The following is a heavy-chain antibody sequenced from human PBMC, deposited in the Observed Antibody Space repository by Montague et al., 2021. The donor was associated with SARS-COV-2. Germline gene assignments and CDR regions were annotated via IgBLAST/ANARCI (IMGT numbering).Heavy chain of an antibody. CDR1: GGSIRSGSYN. J-gene: IGHJ6*02. D-gene: IGHD4-17*01. CDR3: ARDYGDYSYYYGLDV. CDR2: IYSSGST. V-gene: IGHV4-61*02. Sequence: TLSLTCTVSGGSIRSGSYNWSWIRQPAGKGLEWIGRIYSSGSTNYXPCVKCRVTMSVDTSKNQFSLKVSSVTAADTGVYYCARDYGDYSYYYGLDVGGQGKRSPSP.